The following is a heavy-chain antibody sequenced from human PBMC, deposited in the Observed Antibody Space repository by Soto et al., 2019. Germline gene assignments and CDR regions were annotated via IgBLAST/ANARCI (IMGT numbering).Heavy chain of an antibody. V-gene: IGHV5-51*01. D-gene: IGHD6-13*01. CDR1: GYNFINYW. CDR2: IYPGDSET. J-gene: IGHJ5*02. CDR3: ARQGGSSWSHNWFDP. Sequence: PGESLKIFCKASGYNFINYWIGWVRQMPGKGLEWMGIIYPGDSETKYSPSFQGQATISVDKSIGTAYLQWSSLKASDTAMYYCARQGGSSWSHNWFDPWGQGTLVTVSS.